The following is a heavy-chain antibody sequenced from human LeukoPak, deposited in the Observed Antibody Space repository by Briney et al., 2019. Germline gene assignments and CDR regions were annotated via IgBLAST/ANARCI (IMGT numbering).Heavy chain of an antibody. V-gene: IGHV3-21*01. CDR1: GFTFSTYY. Sequence: GGSLRLSCAASGFTFSTYYMNWVRQAPGKGLECVSSITTSSSYIYYADSVKGRFTISRDNAKNSLYLQMNSLRAEDTAVYYCARETGDIVVVPAATPYYYYYMDVWGKGTTVTVSS. CDR3: ARETGDIVVVPAATPYYYYYMDV. D-gene: IGHD2-2*01. CDR2: ITTSSSYI. J-gene: IGHJ6*03.